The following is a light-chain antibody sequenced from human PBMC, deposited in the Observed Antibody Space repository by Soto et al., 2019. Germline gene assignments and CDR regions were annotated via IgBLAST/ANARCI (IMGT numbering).Light chain of an antibody. V-gene: IGLV2-23*03. CDR1: SSDVGSYNL. CDR2: EGS. Sequence: QSALTQPASVSGSPGQSIIISCTGTSSDVGSYNLVSWYQQHPGKAPKLRIYEGSKRPLGVSNRFSGSKSGNTASLTISGLQAEDEADYYCCSYAGSSTFVVFGGGTKLTVL. J-gene: IGLJ2*01. CDR3: CSYAGSSTFVV.